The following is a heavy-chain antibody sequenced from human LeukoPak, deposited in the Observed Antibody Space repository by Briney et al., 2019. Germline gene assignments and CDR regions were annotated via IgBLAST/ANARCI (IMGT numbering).Heavy chain of an antibody. D-gene: IGHD6-19*01. CDR2: MNPNSGNT. CDR3: ASPVASDAFDI. J-gene: IGHJ3*02. V-gene: IGHV1-8*01. CDR1: GNTLSSYD. Sequence: GASMKVSCKASGNTLSSYDIKWVRQATGQGLEWMGWMNPNSGNTGYAQKFQGRVTMTRNTSISTAYLELSSLRSEDTAVYYCASPVASDAFDIWGQGTMVTVSS.